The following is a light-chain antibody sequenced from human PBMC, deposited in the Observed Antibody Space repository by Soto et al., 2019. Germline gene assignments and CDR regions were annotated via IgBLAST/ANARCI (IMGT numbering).Light chain of an antibody. CDR1: QSVNSNY. J-gene: IGKJ4*01. V-gene: IGKV3-20*01. CDR2: GAS. Sequence: EIVLTQSPGTLSLSPGERATLSCRASQSVNSNYLAWYQQKPGQAPRLLIYGASSRATGIPHRFSGRGFGTDFTATISRLGPEDFAVYYCQQYGTSPVTFGGGTKVEIK. CDR3: QQYGTSPVT.